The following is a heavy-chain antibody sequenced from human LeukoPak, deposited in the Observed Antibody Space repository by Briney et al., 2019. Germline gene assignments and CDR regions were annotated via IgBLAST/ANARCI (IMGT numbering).Heavy chain of an antibody. J-gene: IGHJ4*02. Sequence: PGGSLRLSCAASGFTFSSYGMHWVRQAPGKGLEWVAVIWYDGSNKYYADSVKGRFTISRDNSKNTLYLQMNSLRAEDTAVYYWGRERGDDSGGPPDYWGQGPLVTVSS. CDR2: IWYDGSNK. D-gene: IGHD3-22*01. V-gene: IGHV3-33*01. CDR1: GFTFSSYG. CDR3: GRERGDDSGGPPDY.